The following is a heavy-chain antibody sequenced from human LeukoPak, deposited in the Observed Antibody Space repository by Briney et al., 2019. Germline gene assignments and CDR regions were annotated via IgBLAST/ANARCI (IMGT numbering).Heavy chain of an antibody. CDR1: GVSISSSSYY. V-gene: IGHV4-39*01. D-gene: IGHD3-10*01. CDR2: IYYSGST. J-gene: IGHJ3*02. CDR3: ARPMVRGGIDQPDAFDI. Sequence: SETLSLTCTVSGVSISSSSYYWGWIRQPPGKGLEWNGSIYYSGSTYYNPSLKSRVTISVDTSKNQFSLKLSSVTAADTAVYYCARPMVRGGIDQPDAFDIWGQGTMVTVSS.